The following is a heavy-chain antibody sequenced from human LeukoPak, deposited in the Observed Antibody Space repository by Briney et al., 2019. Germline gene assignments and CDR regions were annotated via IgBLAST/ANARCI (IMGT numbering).Heavy chain of an antibody. D-gene: IGHD3-22*01. CDR2: IRYDGSNK. CDR3: ARSIRVPDSSGYYYYFDY. J-gene: IGHJ4*02. V-gene: IGHV3-33*01. CDR1: GFTFSSYG. Sequence: GGSLRLSCAASGFTFSSYGMHWVRQAPGKGLEWVAVIRYDGSNKYYADSVKGRFTISRDNSKNTLYLQMNSLRAEDTAVYYCARSIRVPDSSGYYYYFDYWGQGTLVTVSS.